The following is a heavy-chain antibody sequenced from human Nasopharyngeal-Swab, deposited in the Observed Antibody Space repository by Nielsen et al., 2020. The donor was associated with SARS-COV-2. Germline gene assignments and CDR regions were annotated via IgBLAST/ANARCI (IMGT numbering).Heavy chain of an antibody. CDR2: IDAGGGNT. CDR3: AKDLFGYDSSYYYYGMDV. Sequence: GGSLRLSCAASGFTFSTYAMTWVRQAPGKGLEWVSTIDAGGGNTWYADSVKGRFTISRDNSKNTLYLQMNSLRAEDTAVYYCAKDLFGYDSSYYYYGMDVWGQGTTVTVSS. CDR1: GFTFSTYA. J-gene: IGHJ6*02. V-gene: IGHV3-23*01. D-gene: IGHD3-22*01.